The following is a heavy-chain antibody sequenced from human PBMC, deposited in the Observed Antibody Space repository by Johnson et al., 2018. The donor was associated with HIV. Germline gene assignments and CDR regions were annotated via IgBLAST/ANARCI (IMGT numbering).Heavy chain of an antibody. V-gene: IGHV3-30*03. CDR2: ISYDGSKK. D-gene: IGHD2-15*01. Sequence: VQLVESGGGVVQPGRSLRLSCAASGFTFSDYGMHWVRQAPGKGLEWVAVISYDGSKKYYADSVKGRFTISRDNSKNTLYLQMNSLRTEDMAVYYCAAGWWAGSFDIWGQGTMVSVSS. CDR1: GFTFSDYG. J-gene: IGHJ3*02. CDR3: AAGWWAGSFDI.